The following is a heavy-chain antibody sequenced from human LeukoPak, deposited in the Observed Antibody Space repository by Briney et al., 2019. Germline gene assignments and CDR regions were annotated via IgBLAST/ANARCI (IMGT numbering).Heavy chain of an antibody. CDR3: ATWRGIFD. J-gene: IGHJ4*02. CDR2: IYYSGST. Sequence: PSETLSLTCTVSGGSISSYYWSWIRQPPGKGLEWIGYIYYSGSTNYNPSLKSRVTISVDTSKNQFSLRVNSVTAADTAVYYCATWRGIFDWGQGTLVTVSS. D-gene: IGHD2-15*01. CDR1: GGSISSYY. V-gene: IGHV4-59*12.